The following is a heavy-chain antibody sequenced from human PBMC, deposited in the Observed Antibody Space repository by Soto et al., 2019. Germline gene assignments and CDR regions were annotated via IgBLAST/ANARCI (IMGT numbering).Heavy chain of an antibody. Sequence: AGGSLRLSCAAAGFTFSTYAMIWVRQAPGKGLEWVSSISASGRSTYSADSVKGRFTISRDNSKNTLYLQMNNLRVEEAAVYYCAKDLGNCSTTSCYLDYWGQGTLVTVSS. J-gene: IGHJ4*02. CDR1: GFTFSTYA. CDR2: ISASGRST. CDR3: AKDLGNCSTTSCYLDY. V-gene: IGHV3-23*01. D-gene: IGHD2-2*01.